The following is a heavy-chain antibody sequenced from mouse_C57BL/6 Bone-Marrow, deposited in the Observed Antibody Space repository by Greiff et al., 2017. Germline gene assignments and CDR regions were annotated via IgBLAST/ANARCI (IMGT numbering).Heavy chain of an antibody. CDR1: GYTFTSYW. D-gene: IGHD2-4*01. V-gene: IGHV1-64*01. Sequence: QVQLQQPGAELVKPGASVKLSCKASGYTFTSYWMHWVKQRPGQGLEWIGMIHPNSGSTNYNEKFKSKATLTVDKSSSTAYMQLSSLTSEDSAVYYCARWRYDYGPLYYFDYWGQGTTLTVSS. CDR3: ARWRYDYGPLYYFDY. CDR2: IHPNSGST. J-gene: IGHJ2*01.